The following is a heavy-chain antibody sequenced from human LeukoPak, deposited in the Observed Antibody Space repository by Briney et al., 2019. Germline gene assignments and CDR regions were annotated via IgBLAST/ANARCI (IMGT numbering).Heavy chain of an antibody. D-gene: IGHD3-22*01. J-gene: IGHJ4*02. CDR1: VFTFSSVA. V-gene: IGHV3-23*01. Sequence: GGTLRLSCAASVFTFSSVAMSWVRGAPGKGLEAVSAISGSGGSTYYADSVKGRFTISRDDSKNTLYLQMNSLRAEVTAVYYCAKVLADYYYDSSGYVQYWGQGTLVTVSS. CDR3: AKVLADYYYDSSGYVQY. CDR2: ISGSGGST.